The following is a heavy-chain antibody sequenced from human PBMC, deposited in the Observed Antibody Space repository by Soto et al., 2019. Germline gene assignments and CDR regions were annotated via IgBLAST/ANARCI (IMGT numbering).Heavy chain of an antibody. Sequence: GGSLRLSCAASGFTFSSYGMHWVRQAPGKGLEWVAVIWYDGSNKYYADSVKGRFTISRDNSKNTLYLQMNSLRAEDTAVYYCARDDVSYYDILTGYEMGNWGQGTLVTVSS. CDR2: IWYDGSNK. CDR3: ARDDVSYYDILTGYEMGN. J-gene: IGHJ4*02. V-gene: IGHV3-33*01. D-gene: IGHD3-9*01. CDR1: GFTFSSYG.